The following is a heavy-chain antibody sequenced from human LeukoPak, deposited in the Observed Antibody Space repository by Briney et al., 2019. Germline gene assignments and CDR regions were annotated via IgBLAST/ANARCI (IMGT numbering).Heavy chain of an antibody. Sequence: ASVKVSCKASGGTFSSYAISWVRQAPGQGLEWMGWISAYNGNTNYAQKLQGRVTMTTDTSTSTAYMELRSLRSDDTAVYYCASGYGDYVNPDYWGQGTLVTVSS. V-gene: IGHV1-18*01. J-gene: IGHJ4*02. D-gene: IGHD4-17*01. CDR1: GGTFSSYA. CDR3: ASGYGDYVNPDY. CDR2: ISAYNGNT.